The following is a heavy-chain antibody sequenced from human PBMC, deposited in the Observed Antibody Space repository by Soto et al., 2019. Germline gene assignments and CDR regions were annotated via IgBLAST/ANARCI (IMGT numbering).Heavy chain of an antibody. J-gene: IGHJ2*01. CDR1: GFTFSSYG. D-gene: IGHD2-21*02. V-gene: IGHV3-33*01. Sequence: GGSLRLFCAASGFTFSSYGMHWVRQAPGKGLEWVAVIWYDGSNKYYADSVKGRFTISRDNSKNTLYLQMNSLRAEDTAVYYCARYREVTPAPYWYFERWGRGTLVTGSS. CDR2: IWYDGSNK. CDR3: ARYREVTPAPYWYFER.